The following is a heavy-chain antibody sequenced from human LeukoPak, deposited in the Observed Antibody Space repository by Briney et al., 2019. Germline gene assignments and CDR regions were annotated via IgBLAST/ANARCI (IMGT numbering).Heavy chain of an antibody. D-gene: IGHD3-10*01. J-gene: IGHJ6*03. Sequence: SETLSLTCSVSDGSINTISDYWGWVRQPPGKGLEWIGSVYYTGSTYYNAPFKSRVTISVDTSKNQFSLKLSSVTTADTAVYYCARVEEGYGSGRRGNFYYYYMDVWGKGTTVTISS. V-gene: IGHV4-39*07. CDR3: ARVEEGYGSGRRGNFYYYYMDV. CDR1: DGSINTISDY. CDR2: VYYTGST.